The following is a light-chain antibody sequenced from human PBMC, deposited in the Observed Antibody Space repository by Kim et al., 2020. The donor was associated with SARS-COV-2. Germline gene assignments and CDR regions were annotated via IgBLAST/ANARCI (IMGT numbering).Light chain of an antibody. J-gene: IGKJ2*03. CDR1: QSISSW. CDR2: KAS. CDR3: QHYS. V-gene: IGKV1-5*03. Sequence: SPSTLSASVGDRVTITCRASQSISSWLAWYQQKPGKAPKLLIYKASSLESGVPSRFSGSGSGTEFTLTISSLQPDDFATYYCQHYSFGQGTKLEIK.